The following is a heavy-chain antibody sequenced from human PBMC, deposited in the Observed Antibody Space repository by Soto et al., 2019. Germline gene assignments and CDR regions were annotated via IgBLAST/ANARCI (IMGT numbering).Heavy chain of an antibody. CDR2: IYYSGST. V-gene: IGHV4-59*01. D-gene: IGHD4-17*01. CDR1: GGSISSYY. CDR3: AREYGDNLYFDY. Sequence: QVQLQESGPGLVKPSETLSLTCTVSGGSISSYYWSWIRQPPGKGLEWIGYIYYSGSTNYNPSLKSRVTISVDTSKNQFSLKLSSVTAADTAVYYCAREYGDNLYFDYWGQGTLVTVSS. J-gene: IGHJ4*02.